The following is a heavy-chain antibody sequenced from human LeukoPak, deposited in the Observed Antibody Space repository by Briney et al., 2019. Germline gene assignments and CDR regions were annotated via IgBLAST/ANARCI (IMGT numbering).Heavy chain of an antibody. D-gene: IGHD2-21*02. Sequence: GGSLRLCCAASRFTFSSYWMHWVRQAPGEGLMWVSRINNDASSTSYADSVKGRFTISRDNAKSTLYLQMNSLRAGDTAVYYCASLVVTDNWAFDIWGQGTMVIVSS. CDR1: RFTFSSYW. CDR2: INNDASST. V-gene: IGHV3-74*01. CDR3: ASLVVTDNWAFDI. J-gene: IGHJ3*02.